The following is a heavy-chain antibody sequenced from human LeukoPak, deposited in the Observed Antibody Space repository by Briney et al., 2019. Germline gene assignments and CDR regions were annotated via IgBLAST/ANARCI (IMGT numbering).Heavy chain of an antibody. V-gene: IGHV3-7*03. CDR1: GFSFSTYW. Sequence: GGSLRLSCVASGFSFSTYWMNWARQAPGKGLEWVASINHNGNVNYYVDSVKGRFTISRDNAKNSLYLQMSNLRAEDTAVYFCARGGGLDVWGQGATVTVSS. CDR3: ARGGGLDV. J-gene: IGHJ6*02. D-gene: IGHD3-16*01. CDR2: INHNGNVN.